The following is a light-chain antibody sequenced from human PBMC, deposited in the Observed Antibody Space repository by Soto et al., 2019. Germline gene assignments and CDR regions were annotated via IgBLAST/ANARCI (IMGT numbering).Light chain of an antibody. J-gene: IGKJ2*01. Sequence: EIVLTQSPGTLSLSPGERATLSCRASQSISSSYLAWYQHKPGQAPRLLIYGASRRATGIPDRISGRESGTDINLTITTLEHEDTAVYICQQYASSPYTFRQGTKVEIK. CDR3: QQYASSPYT. CDR2: GAS. V-gene: IGKV3-20*01. CDR1: QSISSSY.